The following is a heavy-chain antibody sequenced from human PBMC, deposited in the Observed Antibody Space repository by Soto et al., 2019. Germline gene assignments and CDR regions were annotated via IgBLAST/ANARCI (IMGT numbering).Heavy chain of an antibody. Sequence: QLQLQESGPGLVKPSETLSLTCTVSGGSISSSSYYWGWIRQPPGKGLEWIGSIYYSGSTYYNPSLKSRVTISVDTSKNQFSLKLSSVTAADTAVYYCARPAQGGAEYFQHWGQGTLVTVSS. CDR3: ARPAQGGAEYFQH. CDR1: GGSISSSSYY. V-gene: IGHV4-39*01. CDR2: IYYSGST. J-gene: IGHJ1*01. D-gene: IGHD2-15*01.